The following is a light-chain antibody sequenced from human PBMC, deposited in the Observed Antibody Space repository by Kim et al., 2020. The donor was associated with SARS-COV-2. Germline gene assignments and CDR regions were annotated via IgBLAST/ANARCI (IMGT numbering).Light chain of an antibody. J-gene: IGKJ4*01. CDR3: QQFSKWPLT. Sequence: PGERVTLSCRASQTVDRNLAWHQQKGGQPPRLLIYRASTRATDIPDRFSGSGSGTEFTLTIHSLRSEDSGNYYCQQFSKWPLTFGGGTKVDIK. V-gene: IGKV3-15*01. CDR1: QTVDRN. CDR2: RAS.